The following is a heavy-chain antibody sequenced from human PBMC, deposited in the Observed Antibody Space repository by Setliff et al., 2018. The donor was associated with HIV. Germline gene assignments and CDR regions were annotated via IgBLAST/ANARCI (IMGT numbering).Heavy chain of an antibody. D-gene: IGHD5-12*01. CDR3: ARVIRQWRRPSLYDFDY. J-gene: IGHJ4*02. Sequence: PSETLSLTCTVSGGSISSHYWSWIRQPPGKGLEWIGYIYYSGSTNYNPSLKSRVTISVDTSKNQFSLKLSSVTAADTAVYYCARVIRQWRRPSLYDFDYWGQGTLVTVSS. CDR2: IYYSGST. V-gene: IGHV4-59*11. CDR1: GGSISSHY.